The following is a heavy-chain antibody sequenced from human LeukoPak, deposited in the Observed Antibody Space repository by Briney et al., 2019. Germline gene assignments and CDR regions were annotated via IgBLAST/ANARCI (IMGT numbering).Heavy chain of an antibody. V-gene: IGHV1-18*01. CDR3: ARGVGYYDVVVGYDY. CDR2: ISAYNGNT. Sequence: ASVKVSCKASGYTFTSYGISWVRQAPGQGLEWMGWISAYNGNTNYAQKLQGRVTMTTDTSTSTAYMELSSLRSEDTAVYYCARGVGYYDVVVGYDYWGQGTLVTVSS. CDR1: GYTFTSYG. J-gene: IGHJ4*02. D-gene: IGHD3-22*01.